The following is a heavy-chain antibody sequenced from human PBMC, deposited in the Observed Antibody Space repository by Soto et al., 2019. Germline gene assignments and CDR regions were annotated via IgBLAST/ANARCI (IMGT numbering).Heavy chain of an antibody. Sequence: PSETLSLTCTVSGGSINSGGYYWSWIRQHPGKGLEWIGYINYSGSTYYNPSLKSRVTISIDTSKNQFSLKLSSVTAADTAVYYCARAKRTRGIITVFDYWGQATLVTVSS. CDR2: INYSGST. V-gene: IGHV4-31*03. J-gene: IGHJ4*02. CDR3: ARAKRTRGIITVFDY. D-gene: IGHD1-1*01. CDR1: GGSINSGGYY.